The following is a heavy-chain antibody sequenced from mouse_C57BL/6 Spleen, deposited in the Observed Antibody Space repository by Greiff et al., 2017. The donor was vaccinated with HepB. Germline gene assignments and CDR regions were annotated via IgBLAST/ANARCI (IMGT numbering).Heavy chain of an antibody. CDR3: ARPVITTVVPYWYFDV. J-gene: IGHJ1*03. CDR2: INPSNGGT. CDR1: GYTFTSYW. V-gene: IGHV1-53*01. Sequence: QVQLKQPGTELVKPGASVKLSCKASGYTFTSYWMHWVKQRPGQGLEWIGNINPSNGGTNYNEKFKSKATLTVDKSSSTAYMQLSSLTSEDSAVYYCARPVITTVVPYWYFDVWGTGTTVTVSS. D-gene: IGHD1-1*01.